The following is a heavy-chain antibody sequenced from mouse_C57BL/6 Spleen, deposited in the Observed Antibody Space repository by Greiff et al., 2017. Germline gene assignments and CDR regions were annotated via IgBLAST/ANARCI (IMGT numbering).Heavy chain of an antibody. CDR1: GFNFTDYY. V-gene: IGHV14-2*01. D-gene: IGHD2-2*01. CDR2: IDPADGDT. CDR3: SRAWGYDPLFDY. Sequence: VQLKESGAELVKPGASVKLSCTASGFNFTDYYMHWVKQRTEQGLAWIGRIDPADGDTKYAPKFQGKATLTVATSSNTAYLQLSSLTSADTSVYDWSRAWGYDPLFDYWGQGTTLTVSS. J-gene: IGHJ2*01.